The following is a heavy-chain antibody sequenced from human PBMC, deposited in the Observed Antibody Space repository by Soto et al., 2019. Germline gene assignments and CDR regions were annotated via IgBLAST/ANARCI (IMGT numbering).Heavy chain of an antibody. CDR2: INHSGST. D-gene: IGHD3-10*01. J-gene: IGHJ4*02. CDR3: ANYGEWSLDY. Sequence: PSETLSLTCAVYGGSFSGYYWSWIRQPPGKGLEWIGEINHSGSTNYNPSLKSRVTISVDTSKNQFSLKLSSVTAADTAVYYCANYGEWSLDYWGPGTLVTVSS. V-gene: IGHV4-34*01. CDR1: GGSFSGYY.